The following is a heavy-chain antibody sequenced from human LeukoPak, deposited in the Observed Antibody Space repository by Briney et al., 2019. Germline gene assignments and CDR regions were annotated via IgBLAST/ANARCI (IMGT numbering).Heavy chain of an antibody. J-gene: IGHJ4*02. CDR1: GCAFSSYA. D-gene: IGHD3-10*01. CDR2: IIPILGIA. V-gene: IGHV1-69*04. Sequence: SVKVSCKASGCAFSSYAINWVRQAPGQGLEWMGRIIPILGIANYAQKFQGRVTITADKSTSTAYMELSSLSSEDTAVYYCARADYYGSGSYYNVSDYWGQGTLVTVSS. CDR3: ARADYYGSGSYYNVSDY.